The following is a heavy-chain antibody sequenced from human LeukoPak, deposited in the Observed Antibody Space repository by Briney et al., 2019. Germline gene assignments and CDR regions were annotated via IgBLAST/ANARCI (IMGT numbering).Heavy chain of an antibody. J-gene: IGHJ3*02. V-gene: IGHV3-9*03. CDR3: AKSQGLVDAFDI. CDR2: ISWNSGSI. D-gene: IGHD6-19*01. CDR1: GFTFDDYA. Sequence: GGSLRLSCAASGFTFDDYAMHWVRQASGKGLEWVSGISWNSGSIGYADSVKGRFTISRDNAKNSLYLQMNSLRAEDMALYYCAKSQGLVDAFDIWGQGTMVTVSS.